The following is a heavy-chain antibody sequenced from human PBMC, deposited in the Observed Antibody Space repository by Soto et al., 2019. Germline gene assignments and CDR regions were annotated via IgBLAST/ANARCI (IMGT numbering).Heavy chain of an antibody. Sequence: VQLQESGPGLVNPSGTLSLTCAVSGGSISSNNWWSWVRQPPGKGLEWIGEIFHDGSVNYNPSLSGRVTISVDKSNNQVSLNLNSVTAADTAIYYCARVMDGPNYLPSGLDYWGQGTLVTVSS. CDR3: ARVMDGPNYLPSGLDY. CDR2: IFHDGSV. V-gene: IGHV4-4*02. J-gene: IGHJ4*02. CDR1: GGSISSNNW. D-gene: IGHD1-7*01.